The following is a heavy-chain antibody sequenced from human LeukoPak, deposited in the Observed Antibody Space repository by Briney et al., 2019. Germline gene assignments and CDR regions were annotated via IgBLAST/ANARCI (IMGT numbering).Heavy chain of an antibody. Sequence: GASVKVSCKASGYTFTGYFIHWLRQAPGQGLEWTGWINPKSGGTNYAQKFQGRVTMTRDTSISTGYMELSSLRSDDTAAYYCARADSSNWYWFDPWGQGTLVTVSS. D-gene: IGHD6-13*01. CDR2: INPKSGGT. J-gene: IGHJ5*02. CDR3: ARADSSNWYWFDP. V-gene: IGHV1-2*02. CDR1: GYTFTGYF.